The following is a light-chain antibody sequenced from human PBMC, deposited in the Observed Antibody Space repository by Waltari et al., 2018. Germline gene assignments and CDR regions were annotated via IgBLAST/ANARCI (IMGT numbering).Light chain of an antibody. Sequence: QSVLTQPPSASGPPGQRVTISCSGSTPHIGRNYVYWYQQFPGTAPKLLVYRNNERPSGVPDRISGSKSGTSASLAISGLRSEDEADYYCATWDGSLTAWVFGGGTKVTVL. J-gene: IGLJ3*02. CDR3: ATWDGSLTAWV. CDR2: RNN. CDR1: TPHIGRNY. V-gene: IGLV1-47*01.